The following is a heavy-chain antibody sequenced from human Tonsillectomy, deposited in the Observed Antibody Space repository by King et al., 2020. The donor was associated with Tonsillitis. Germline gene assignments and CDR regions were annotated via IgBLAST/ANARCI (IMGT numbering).Heavy chain of an antibody. Sequence: VQLVESGGGLVKPGGSLRLSCAASGFIFSNAWMAWVRQAPGKGLEWVGRIKSKIDGGTTDYAAPVKGRFTILRDDSKKTLYLQMNSLKTEDTAVYYCTTQSIWELYAVFDYWGQGTLLTVSS. D-gene: IGHD2-8*01. CDR2: IKSKIDGGTT. CDR3: TTQSIWELYAVFDY. J-gene: IGHJ4*01. V-gene: IGHV3-15*01. CDR1: GFIFSNAW.